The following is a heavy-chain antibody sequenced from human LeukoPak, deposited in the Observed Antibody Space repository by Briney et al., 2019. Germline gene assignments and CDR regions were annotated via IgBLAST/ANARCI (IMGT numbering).Heavy chain of an antibody. Sequence: PGGSLRLSCAASGFTFSNAWMSWVRQAPGKGLEWVGRIKSKTDSGTTDYAAPVKGRFTISRDDSKNTLYLQMNSLKTEDTAVYYCTTRITIFGVVITEGAFDYWGQGTLVTVSS. CDR2: IKSKTDSGTT. CDR1: GFTFSNAW. D-gene: IGHD3-3*01. CDR3: TTRITIFGVVITEGAFDY. V-gene: IGHV3-15*01. J-gene: IGHJ4*02.